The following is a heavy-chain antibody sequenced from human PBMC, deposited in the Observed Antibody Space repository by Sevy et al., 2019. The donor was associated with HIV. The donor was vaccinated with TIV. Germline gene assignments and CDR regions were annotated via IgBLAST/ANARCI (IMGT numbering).Heavy chain of an antibody. CDR1: RXXFNGYG. V-gene: IGHV3-30*02. CDR2: IRYDGSNK. J-gene: IGHJ4*02. D-gene: IGHD2-8*02. CDR3: ARGTPAFCTGXVCFXXXXX. Sequence: GGSLRLSCAASRXXFNGYGMHWVRQAPGKGLEWVAFIRYDGSNKYYADSVKGRFTISRDDSKNTLYLQMNSLRAEDPALYYCARGTPAFCTGXVCFXXXXXXGQGTLVXVSS.